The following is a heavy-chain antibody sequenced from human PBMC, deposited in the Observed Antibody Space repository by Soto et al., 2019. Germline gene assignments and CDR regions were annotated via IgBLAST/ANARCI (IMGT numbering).Heavy chain of an antibody. D-gene: IGHD6-13*01. CDR1: GFSFSNYA. CDR2: ISGSDGRT. J-gene: IGHJ4*02. Sequence: EVQLLESGGGLVQPGGSLRLSCVASGFSFSNYAMTWVRQAPGKGLEWVSVISGSDGRTYYADSVKGRFTISRDNSKNTLYLQMNSLRAEDTAVYYCVKNRERDAWYEEYWGQGTLVTVSS. CDR3: VKNRERDAWYEEY. V-gene: IGHV3-23*01.